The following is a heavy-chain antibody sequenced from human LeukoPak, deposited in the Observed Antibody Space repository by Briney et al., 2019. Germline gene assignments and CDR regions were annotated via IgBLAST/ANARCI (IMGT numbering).Heavy chain of an antibody. Sequence: PGGSLRLSCAASGFTFSSYAMSWVRQAPGKGLQWVSGISGSGGSTYYADSVKGRFTIPRDNSKNTLYLQMNSLRAEDTAVYYCAKHGFGVFEGYWGQGTLVTVSS. CDR1: GFTFSSYA. D-gene: IGHD3-10*01. J-gene: IGHJ4*02. V-gene: IGHV3-23*01. CDR3: AKHGFGVFEGY. CDR2: ISGSGGST.